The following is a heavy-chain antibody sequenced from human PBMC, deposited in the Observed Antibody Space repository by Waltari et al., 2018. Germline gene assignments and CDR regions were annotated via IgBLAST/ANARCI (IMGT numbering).Heavy chain of an antibody. Sequence: EVQVVESGGGLVQPGGSLRLSFAASGFTFRSSWMTWVRQAPGKGREWVEKIKTDGRETYDVDSVKGRVTSSRDNTKNSLYLQMSSLRAEDTAVYYCAIGGVETSWYWRYWGQGTLVTVSS. D-gene: IGHD6-13*01. CDR3: AIGGVETSWYWRY. J-gene: IGHJ4*02. V-gene: IGHV3-7*01. CDR2: IKTDGRET. CDR1: GFTFRSSW.